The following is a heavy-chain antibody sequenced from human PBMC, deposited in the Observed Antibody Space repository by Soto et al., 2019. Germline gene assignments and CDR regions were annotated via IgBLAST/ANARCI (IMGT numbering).Heavy chain of an antibody. J-gene: IGHJ6*02. Sequence: SETLSLTCAVYGGSFSGYYWSWIRQPPGKGLEWIGEINHSGSTNYNPSLKSRVTISVDTSKNQFSLKLSSVTAADTAVYYCARDGGGRYGDYDYYYGMDVWGQGTTVTVSS. V-gene: IGHV4-34*01. D-gene: IGHD4-17*01. CDR1: GGSFSGYY. CDR3: ARDGGGRYGDYDYYYGMDV. CDR2: INHSGST.